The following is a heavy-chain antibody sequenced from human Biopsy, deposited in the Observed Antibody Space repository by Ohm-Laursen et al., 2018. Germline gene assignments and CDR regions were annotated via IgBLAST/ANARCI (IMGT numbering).Heavy chain of an antibody. V-gene: IGHV1-69*04. Sequence: SVKVSYKASGGTSSNFAINWVRQAPGQGLECMGRIIPLIGLTNYAQKFQGRVTITADKFTNTVYMELSSLRSDDTAVYFCARDCNGDNCGVDFWGQGTLVTVS. CDR2: IIPLIGLT. D-gene: IGHD2-15*01. CDR1: GGTSSNFA. CDR3: ARDCNGDNCGVDF. J-gene: IGHJ4*02.